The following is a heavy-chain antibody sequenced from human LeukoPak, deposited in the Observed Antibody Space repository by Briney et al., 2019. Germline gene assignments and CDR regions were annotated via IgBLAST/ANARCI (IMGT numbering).Heavy chain of an antibody. CDR1: GFPVSSNY. V-gene: IGHV3-53*01. Sequence: GGSLRLSCAASGFPVSSNYMRRVRQAPGKGREWVSVIYSGGSTYYADSVKGRFTISRDNSKNALYLQMNRLRAEDTAVYYCARDNLGGPGSFDYWGQGTLVTVSS. D-gene: IGHD3-10*01. CDR3: ARDNLGGPGSFDY. CDR2: IYSGGST. J-gene: IGHJ4*02.